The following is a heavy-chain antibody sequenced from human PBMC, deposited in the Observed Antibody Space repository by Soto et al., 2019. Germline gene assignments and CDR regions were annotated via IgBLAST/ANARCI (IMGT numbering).Heavy chain of an antibody. J-gene: IGHJ4*02. CDR1: GYTFTSYG. Sequence: VASVKVSCKASGYTFTSYGISWVRQAPGQGLEWMGWISAYNGNTNYAQKLQGRVTMTTDTSTSTAYMELRSLRSDDTAVYYCARGGVSGFQIYYFDYWGQGTLVTVSS. D-gene: IGHD6-19*01. CDR2: ISAYNGNT. CDR3: ARGGVSGFQIYYFDY. V-gene: IGHV1-18*01.